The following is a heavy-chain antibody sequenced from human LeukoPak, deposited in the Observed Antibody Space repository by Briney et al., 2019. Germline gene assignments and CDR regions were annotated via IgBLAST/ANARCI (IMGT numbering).Heavy chain of an antibody. CDR2: IHQSGNT. CDR1: DGSFSGYY. V-gene: IGHV4-34*01. J-gene: IGHJ4*02. D-gene: IGHD3-10*01. Sequence: SETLSLTCAVYDGSFSGYYWNWIRQPPGKGLEWIGEIHQSGNTNYNPSLKSRVTISVDKAKNQFSLNLNSVTAADTAVYYCARGGDRSFDYWGQGTLVTVSS. CDR3: ARGGDRSFDY.